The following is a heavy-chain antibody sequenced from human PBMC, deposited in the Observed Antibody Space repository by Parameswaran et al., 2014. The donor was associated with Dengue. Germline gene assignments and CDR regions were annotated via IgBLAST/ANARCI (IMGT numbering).Heavy chain of an antibody. V-gene: IGHV3-15*01. CDR3: TTDDYGDYVERTPRDY. D-gene: IGHD4-17*01. J-gene: IGHJ4*02. Sequence: QMPGKGLEWVGRIKSKTDGGTTDYAAPVKGRFTISRDDSKNTLYLQMNSLKTEDTAVYYCTTDDYGDYVERTPRDYWGQGTLVTVSS. CDR2: IKSKTDGGTT.